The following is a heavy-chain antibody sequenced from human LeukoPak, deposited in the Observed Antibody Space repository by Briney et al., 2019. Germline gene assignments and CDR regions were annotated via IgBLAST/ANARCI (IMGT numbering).Heavy chain of an antibody. Sequence: SETLSLTCAVYGGSFSGYYWSWIRQPPGKGLEWIGEINHSGSTNYNPSLKSRVTISVDTSKNQFSLKLSSVTAADTAVYYCARGRKPRYCSSTSCYSHGAFFDYWGQRTLVTVSS. D-gene: IGHD2-2*01. CDR1: GGSFSGYY. CDR2: INHSGST. J-gene: IGHJ4*02. V-gene: IGHV4-34*01. CDR3: ARGRKPRYCSSTSCYSHGAFFDY.